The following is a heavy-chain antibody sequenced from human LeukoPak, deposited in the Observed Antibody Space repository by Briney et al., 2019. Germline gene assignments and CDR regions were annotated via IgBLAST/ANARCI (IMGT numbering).Heavy chain of an antibody. Sequence: PGGSLRLSCAASGFTFSSYGMHWVRQAPGKGLEWVSVIYSGGSTYYADSVKGRFTISRDNSKNTLYLQMNSLRAEDTAVYYCASLYWVGGQGTLVTVSS. CDR1: GFTFSSYG. J-gene: IGHJ4*02. CDR2: IYSGGST. D-gene: IGHD2-15*01. CDR3: ASLYWV. V-gene: IGHV3-NL1*01.